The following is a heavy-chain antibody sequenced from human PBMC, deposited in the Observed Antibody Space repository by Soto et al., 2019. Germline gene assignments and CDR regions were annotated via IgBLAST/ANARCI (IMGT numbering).Heavy chain of an antibody. V-gene: IGHV3-64*01. CDR1: GFTFSSYA. CDR3: ARSIVVVTALDY. Sequence: GSLRLSCAASGFTFSSYAMHWVRQAPGKGLEYVSGISRNGGSTYYANSVKGRFTISRDNSKNTLYLQVGSLRAEDMAVYYCARSIVVVTALDYWGQGTLVTVSS. CDR2: ISRNGGST. D-gene: IGHD2-21*02. J-gene: IGHJ4*02.